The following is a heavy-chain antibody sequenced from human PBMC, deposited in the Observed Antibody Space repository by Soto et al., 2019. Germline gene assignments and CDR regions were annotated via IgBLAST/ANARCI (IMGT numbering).Heavy chain of an antibody. Sequence: GGSLRLSCVASGFTFSSYALNWVRQAPGRGLEWVSAISGSGGTTYYADSVKGRFIISRDDSKNTAYLQMNDLRTEDTATYYCARGGEMGLNDYWGQGTLVTVSS. CDR1: GFTFSSYA. CDR2: ISGSGGTT. CDR3: ARGGEMGLNDY. D-gene: IGHD1-26*01. V-gene: IGHV3-23*01. J-gene: IGHJ4*02.